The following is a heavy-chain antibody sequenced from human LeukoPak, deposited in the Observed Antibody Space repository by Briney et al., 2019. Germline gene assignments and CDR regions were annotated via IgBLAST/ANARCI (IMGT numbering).Heavy chain of an antibody. V-gene: IGHV3-7*01. CDR2: IKQDGSEK. D-gene: IGHD1-26*01. CDR3: ARYVPGTFFDC. J-gene: IGHJ4*02. CDR1: GFTFSSYW. Sequence: GGSLRLSCAASGFTFSSYWMSWVRQAPGKGLEWVANIKQDGSEKYYVDSVKGRFTISRDNAKNSLYLQMNGLRAEDTTVYYCARYVPGTFFDCWGQGTLVTVSS.